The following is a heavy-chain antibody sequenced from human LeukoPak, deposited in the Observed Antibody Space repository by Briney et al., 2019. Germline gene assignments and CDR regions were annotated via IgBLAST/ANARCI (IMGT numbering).Heavy chain of an antibody. CDR1: GFTFSSYS. D-gene: IGHD6-13*01. Sequence: PGGSLRLSCAASGFTFSSYSMNWVRQAPGKGLEWVSSISSSSSYIYYADSVKGRFTISRDNAKNSLYLQMNSLRAEDTAVYYCARDLPAYSSCWQQEPTKGVFDPWGQGTLVTISS. CDR2: ISSSSSYI. CDR3: ARDLPAYSSCWQQEPTKGVFDP. J-gene: IGHJ5*02. V-gene: IGHV3-21*01.